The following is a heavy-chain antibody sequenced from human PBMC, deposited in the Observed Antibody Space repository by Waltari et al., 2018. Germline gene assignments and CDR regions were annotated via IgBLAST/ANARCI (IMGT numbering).Heavy chain of an antibody. Sequence: EGQLLESGGGLVHPGGSLRLPCEASGFTFSSFAMSWVRQAPGKGLEWVSAISASAASTYYADSVKGRFTISRDNSRNTVFLQMNSLRAEDTAVYYCAARKDGDDYWGQGTQVTVSS. CDR1: GFTFSSFA. V-gene: IGHV3-23*01. J-gene: IGHJ4*02. D-gene: IGHD7-27*01. CDR3: AARKDGDDY. CDR2: ISASAAST.